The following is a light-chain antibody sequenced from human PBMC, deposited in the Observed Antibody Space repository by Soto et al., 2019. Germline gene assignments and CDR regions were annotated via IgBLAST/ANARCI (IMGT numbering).Light chain of an antibody. CDR1: QSVSSSY. CDR2: GAS. V-gene: IGKV3-20*01. CDR3: QQYGSSPGT. Sequence: ESVLTQSPGTLSLSPGERATLSCRASQSVSSSYFAWYQQKPGQAPRLLIYGASSRATAIPDRFRGSGSGTDFTLTISRLEPEDFSVYYCQQYGSSPGTFGQGNKVEIK. J-gene: IGKJ1*01.